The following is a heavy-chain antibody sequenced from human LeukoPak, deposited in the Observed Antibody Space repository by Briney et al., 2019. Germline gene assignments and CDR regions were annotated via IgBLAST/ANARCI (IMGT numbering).Heavy chain of an antibody. Sequence: SSVKVSCKASGGTFSSYAISWVRQAPGQGLEWMGGIIPIFGTANYAQKFQGRVTITTDESTSTAYMELSSLRSEDTAVYYCARDSSPATAPTMGFGYWGQGTLVTVSS. CDR1: GGTFSSYA. CDR2: IIPIFGTA. J-gene: IGHJ4*02. V-gene: IGHV1-69*05. CDR3: ARDSSPATAPTMGFGY. D-gene: IGHD3-10*01.